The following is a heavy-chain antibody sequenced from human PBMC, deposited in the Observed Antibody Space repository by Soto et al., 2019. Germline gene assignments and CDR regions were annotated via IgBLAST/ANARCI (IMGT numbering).Heavy chain of an antibody. CDR1: NGSVSSGSYC. D-gene: IGHD1-26*01. Sequence: QVQLQESGPGLVKPSETLSLTCTVSNGSVSSGSYCWNWIRQPPGRGLEWICYIYYHGNTNYNPALRSRSTLSVDTWKNQFSLKLTSVTAADAAVYYCARYSGSGHARIMDVWGHGTTVAVSS. V-gene: IGHV4-61*01. J-gene: IGHJ6*02. CDR3: ARYSGSGHARIMDV. CDR2: IYYHGNT.